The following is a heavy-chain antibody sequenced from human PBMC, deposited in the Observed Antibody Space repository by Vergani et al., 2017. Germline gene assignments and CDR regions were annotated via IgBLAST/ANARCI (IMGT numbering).Heavy chain of an antibody. CDR3: ATERYSSGWYGGLVDY. J-gene: IGHJ4*02. Sequence: QVQLQESGPGLVKPSQTLSLTCSVSGDSISSGVYYWNWIRQHPGKGLEWIGYIYSTGSTHHNPSLRRRINMSVDTSKTQFSLKLSSVTAADTAVYYCATERYSSGWYGGLVDYWGQGTLVTVSS. CDR1: GDSISSGVYY. D-gene: IGHD6-19*01. V-gene: IGHV4-31*03. CDR2: IYSTGST.